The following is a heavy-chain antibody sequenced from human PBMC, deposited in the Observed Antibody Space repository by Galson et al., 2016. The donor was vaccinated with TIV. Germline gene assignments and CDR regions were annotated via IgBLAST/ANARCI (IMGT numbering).Heavy chain of an antibody. CDR3: AREPAGFYPGYSHALDI. CDR2: ISGTSSIGV. D-gene: IGHD3-22*01. CDR1: GFTFSSYA. V-gene: IGHV3-48*03. Sequence: SLRLSCAASGFTFSSYAMNWVRQAPGKGLEWISYISGTSSIGVFYADSLKGRFTISRDNGQNSVSLQMNDLRAEDTAVYYRAREPAGFYPGYSHALDIWGQGTMVTVSS. J-gene: IGHJ3*02.